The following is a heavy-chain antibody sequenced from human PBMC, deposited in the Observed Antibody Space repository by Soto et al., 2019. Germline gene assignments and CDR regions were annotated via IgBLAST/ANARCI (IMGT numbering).Heavy chain of an antibody. CDR1: GYTFTSYA. CDR2: INAGNGNT. V-gene: IGHV1-3*05. J-gene: IGHJ4*02. Sequence: QVQLVQSGAEEKKPGASVKVSCKASGYTFTSYAMHWVRQAPGQRLEWMGWINAGNGNTKYSQKFQGRVTITRDTSANAAYMELSRLRCEGTAVYYCARWGEQWRPYYFDYWGQGTLVTVSS. CDR3: ARWGEQWRPYYFDY. D-gene: IGHD6-19*01.